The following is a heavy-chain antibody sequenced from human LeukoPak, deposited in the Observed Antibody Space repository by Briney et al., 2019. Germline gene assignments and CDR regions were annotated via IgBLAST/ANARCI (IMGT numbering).Heavy chain of an antibody. Sequence: ASVKVSCKASGYTFTGYYMHWVRQAPGQGLEWMGWINPNSGGTNYAQKFQGRDTMTRDTSISTAYMELSRLRSDDTAVYYCARVMYSGSYAPQAFDIWGQGTMVTVSS. CDR1: GYTFTGYY. CDR2: INPNSGGT. CDR3: ARVMYSGSYAPQAFDI. J-gene: IGHJ3*02. V-gene: IGHV1-2*02. D-gene: IGHD1-26*01.